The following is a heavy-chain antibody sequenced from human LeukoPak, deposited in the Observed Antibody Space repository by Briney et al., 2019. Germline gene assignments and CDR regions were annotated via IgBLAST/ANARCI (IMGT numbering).Heavy chain of an antibody. D-gene: IGHD5-24*01. CDR2: ISAYNGNT. CDR3: ARDRSWGYIDAFNI. V-gene: IGHV1-18*01. Sequence: ASVKVSCKASGYTFTNYGISWVRQAPGQGLEWMGWISAYNGNTNYAQKFQGRVTVTTDTSTSIAYMELRSLRSDDTAVYYCARDRSWGYIDAFNIWGQGTMVTVSS. J-gene: IGHJ3*02. CDR1: GYTFTNYG.